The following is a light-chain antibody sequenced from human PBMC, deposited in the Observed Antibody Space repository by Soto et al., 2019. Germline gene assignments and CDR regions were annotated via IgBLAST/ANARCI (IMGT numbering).Light chain of an antibody. Sequence: QSALTQPPSASGSPGQSVTISCTGTSSDVGGYNYVSWYQQPPGKAPKLMISEVSKRPSGVPDRFSGSKSGNTASLTVSGLQAEDEADYYCSSFAGNSNLVFGGGTKLTVL. CDR2: EVS. CDR1: SSDVGGYNY. V-gene: IGLV2-8*01. J-gene: IGLJ2*01. CDR3: SSFAGNSNLV.